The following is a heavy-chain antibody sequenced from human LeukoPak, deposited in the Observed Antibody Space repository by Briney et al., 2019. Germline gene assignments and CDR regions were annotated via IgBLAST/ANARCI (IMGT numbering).Heavy chain of an antibody. CDR1: GFTFSSYG. Sequence: GGSLRLSCAASGFTFSSYGMHWVRQAPGKGLEWVAFIRYDGSNKYYADSVKGRFTISRDNSKNTLYLQMNSLRAEGTAVYYCAKEYSSSSGFDYWGQGTLVTVSS. CDR2: IRYDGSNK. V-gene: IGHV3-30*02. D-gene: IGHD6-6*01. J-gene: IGHJ4*02. CDR3: AKEYSSSSGFDY.